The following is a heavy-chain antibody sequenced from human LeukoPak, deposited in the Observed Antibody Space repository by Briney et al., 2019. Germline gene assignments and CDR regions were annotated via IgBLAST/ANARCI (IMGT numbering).Heavy chain of an antibody. CDR3: AKDPTVTLAPLDY. D-gene: IGHD4-11*01. Sequence: GGSLRLSCAASGFTFSNYAMSWVRQAPGKGLEWVSAISGSGAYTYYADSVKGRLTISRDNSKNTLYLQMNSLRAEDTAVYYCAKDPTVTLAPLDYWGQGTLVTVSS. V-gene: IGHV3-23*01. CDR1: GFTFSNYA. J-gene: IGHJ4*02. CDR2: ISGSGAYT.